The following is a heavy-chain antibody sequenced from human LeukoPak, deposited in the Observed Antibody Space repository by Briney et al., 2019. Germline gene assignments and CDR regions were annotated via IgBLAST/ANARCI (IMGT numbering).Heavy chain of an antibody. V-gene: IGHV3-30*18. CDR1: GFTFSNYG. Sequence: PGGSLRLSCAASGFTFSNYGMHWVRQAPGKGLEWVAVISYDGTNTYYIDSVKGRFTISRDNSENTLYLQMNSVRAEDTALYYCAKMISRWELPSDYWGQGALVTVSS. D-gene: IGHD1-26*01. J-gene: IGHJ4*02. CDR3: AKMISRWELPSDY. CDR2: ISYDGTNT.